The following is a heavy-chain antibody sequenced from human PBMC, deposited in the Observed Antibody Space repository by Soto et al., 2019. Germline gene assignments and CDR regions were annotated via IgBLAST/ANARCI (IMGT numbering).Heavy chain of an antibody. CDR1: GFTFINYA. D-gene: IGHD3-16*01. J-gene: IGHJ4*01. V-gene: IGHV3-23*01. CDR3: AKERLQEVGTFFEF. CDR2: ISGSGRDT. Sequence: GGSLRLSCEASGFTFINYAMRWVRQAAGKGLVWVSGISGSGRDTYYADSVKGRLTISRDNAKNTLFLQMNSLRAEDAASYYCAKERLQEVGTFFEFWGQGILVTVSS.